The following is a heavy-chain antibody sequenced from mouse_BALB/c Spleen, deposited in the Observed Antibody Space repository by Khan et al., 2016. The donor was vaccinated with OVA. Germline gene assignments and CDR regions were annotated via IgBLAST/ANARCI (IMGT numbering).Heavy chain of an antibody. D-gene: IGHD2-14*01. CDR2: ISYSGST. CDR1: GYSITSDYA. J-gene: IGHJ3*01. V-gene: IGHV3-2*02. Sequence: VQLKESGPGLVKPSQSLSLTCTVTGYSITSDYAWNWIRQFPRDKLEWMGYISYSGSTGYNPSLKSRISITRDTSKNQFFLQLNSVTTEDTATYFCARSGYEAWFAYWGQGTLVTVSA. CDR3: ARSGYEAWFAY.